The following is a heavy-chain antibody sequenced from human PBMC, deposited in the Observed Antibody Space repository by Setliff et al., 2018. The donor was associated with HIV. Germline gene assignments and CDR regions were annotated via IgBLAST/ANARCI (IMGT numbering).Heavy chain of an antibody. Sequence: GGSLRLSCAASGFTFSSYSMNWVRQAPGKGLEWLSYISSTSTTIYYADSVRGRFTISRDNAKNSLCPQMNSLRAEDTAVYYCARFANYYHTSGYGWFDPWGQGTLVTVSS. CDR1: GFTFSSYS. CDR3: ARFANYYHTSGYGWFDP. V-gene: IGHV3-48*04. J-gene: IGHJ5*02. D-gene: IGHD3-22*01. CDR2: ISSTSTTI.